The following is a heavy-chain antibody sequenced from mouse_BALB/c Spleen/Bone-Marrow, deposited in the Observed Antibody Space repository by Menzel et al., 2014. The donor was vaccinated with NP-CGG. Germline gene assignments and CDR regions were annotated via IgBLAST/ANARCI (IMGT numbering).Heavy chain of an antibody. J-gene: IGHJ2*02. CDR3: ARGRTTVVSDY. D-gene: IGHD1-1*01. Sequence: AQLQQFGAEVVKPGASVKASCKASGYTFTNYWMQRVKQRPGQGLEWIGEIEPSDSYTNYNQDFKGKATLTVDKSSSTAYMQLSSLTSEDSAVYYCARGRTTVVSDYWGQGTSLTVSS. CDR1: GYTFTNYW. V-gene: IGHV1-69*02. CDR2: IEPSDSYT.